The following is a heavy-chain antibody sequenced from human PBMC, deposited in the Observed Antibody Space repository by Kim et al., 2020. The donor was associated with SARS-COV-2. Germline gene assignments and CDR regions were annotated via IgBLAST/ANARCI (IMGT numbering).Heavy chain of an antibody. D-gene: IGHD3-10*01. CDR3: VRDRLYYGSGSYPTFDY. Sequence: QGRVTITRDTSASTAYMELSSLRSEDTAVYYCVRDRLYYGSGSYPTFDYWGQGTLVTVSS. V-gene: IGHV1-3*01. J-gene: IGHJ4*02.